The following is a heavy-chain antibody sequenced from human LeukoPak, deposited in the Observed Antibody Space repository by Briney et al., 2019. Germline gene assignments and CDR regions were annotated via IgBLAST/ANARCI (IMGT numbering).Heavy chain of an antibody. CDR2: IGTAGDT. CDR3: ARGTTYHYDSSGQDAFDI. D-gene: IGHD3-22*01. J-gene: IGHJ3*02. CDR1: GFTFSSYD. V-gene: IGHV3-13*01. Sequence: GGSLRLSCAASGFTFSSYDMHWVRQATGKGLEWVSAIGTAGDTYYPGSVKGRFTISRENAKNSLYLQMNSLIAGDTAVYYCARGTTYHYDSSGQDAFDIWGQGTMVTVSS.